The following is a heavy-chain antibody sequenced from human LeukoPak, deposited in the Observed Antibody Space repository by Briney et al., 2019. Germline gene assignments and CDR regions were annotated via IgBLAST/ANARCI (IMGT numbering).Heavy chain of an antibody. CDR2: ISGSGGST. V-gene: IGHV3-23*01. J-gene: IGHJ4*02. D-gene: IGHD4-23*01. CDR3: ARDTGNSGYSDY. Sequence: GGSLRLSCAASGFTFSSYAMSWVRQAPGKGLEWVSAISGSGGSTYYADSVKGRFTISRDNSKNTLYLQMNSLRAEDTAVYYCARDTGNSGYSDYWGQGTLVTVSS. CDR1: GFTFSSYA.